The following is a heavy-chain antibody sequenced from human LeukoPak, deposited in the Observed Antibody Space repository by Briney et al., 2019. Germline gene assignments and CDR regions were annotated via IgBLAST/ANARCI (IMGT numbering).Heavy chain of an antibody. CDR3: AKDGNIVLMVYAIYFDY. D-gene: IGHD2-8*01. CDR2: ISGSGGSI. V-gene: IGHV3-23*01. Sequence: GGSLRLSCAASGFTFSSYAMSWVRQAPGKGLEWVSAISGSGGSIYYADSVKGRFTISRDNSKNTLYLQMNSLRAEDTAVYYCAKDGNIVLMVYAIYFDYWGQGTLVTVSS. J-gene: IGHJ4*02. CDR1: GFTFSSYA.